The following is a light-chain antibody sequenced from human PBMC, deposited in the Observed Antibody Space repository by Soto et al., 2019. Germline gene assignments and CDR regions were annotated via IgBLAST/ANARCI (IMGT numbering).Light chain of an antibody. V-gene: IGKV1-5*01. J-gene: IGKJ2*01. CDR2: DPT. Sequence: DIQMTQSPSALSASVGDRVTITFRASQTIYTWVACYQVKPGIPPKLLIYDPTSVERGVPSRFSGSGSGTKFTLTVSSLQSCDFATSYCQLYTGHSPTFG. CDR1: QTIYTW. CDR3: QLYTGHSPT.